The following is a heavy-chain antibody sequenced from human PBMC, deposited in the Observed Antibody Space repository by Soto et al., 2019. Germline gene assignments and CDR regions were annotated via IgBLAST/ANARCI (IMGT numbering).Heavy chain of an antibody. J-gene: IGHJ4*02. CDR1: GGSLRGFY. CDR2: INHSGST. V-gene: IGHV4-34*01. CDR3: ARGQGVAIDY. D-gene: IGHD3-3*01. Sequence: SETLCLTCGVHGGSLRGFYRRWIRQPPGKGLERIGEINHSGSTNYNPSLKSRVTISVDTSKNQFSLKLSSVTAADTAVYYCARGQGVAIDYWGQGTLVTVSS.